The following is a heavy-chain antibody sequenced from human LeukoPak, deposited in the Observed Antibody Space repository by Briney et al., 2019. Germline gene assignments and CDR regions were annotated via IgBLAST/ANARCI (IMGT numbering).Heavy chain of an antibody. CDR1: GGSISSYY. CDR2: IYYSGST. CDR3: ARDRELGY. D-gene: IGHD1-1*01. J-gene: IGHJ4*02. V-gene: IGHV4-59*01. Sequence: SETLSLTCTVSGGSISSYYWSWIRQPPGKGLEWIGYIYYSGSTNYNPSLKSRVTISVDTSKNQFSLKLSSVTAADTAVYYCARDRELGYWGQGTLVTVSS.